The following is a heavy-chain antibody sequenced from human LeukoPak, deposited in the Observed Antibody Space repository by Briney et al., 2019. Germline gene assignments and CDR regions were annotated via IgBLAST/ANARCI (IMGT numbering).Heavy chain of an antibody. CDR1: GFTFSSYW. CDR3: ARDGRGYCGGDCFLSWFDP. CDR2: IKQDGSEK. D-gene: IGHD2-21*02. Sequence: GGSLRLSCAAPGFTFSSYWMSWVRQAPGKGLEWVANIKQDGSEKYYVDSVKGRFTISRDNAKNSLYLQMSSLRAEDTAVYYCARDGRGYCGGDCFLSWFDPWGQGTLVTVSS. V-gene: IGHV3-7*01. J-gene: IGHJ5*02.